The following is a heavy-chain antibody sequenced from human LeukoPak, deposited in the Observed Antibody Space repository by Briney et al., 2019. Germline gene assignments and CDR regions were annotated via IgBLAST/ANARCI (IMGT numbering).Heavy chain of an antibody. V-gene: IGHV3-23*01. Sequence: GGSLRLSCAVSRFAFSNYGMSWVRQAPGKGLEWVSAISGSGGNTYYADSVKGRFTISRDNSKNTLYLQMNSLRAEDTALYYCAKSSYYDTSGSYREYYFDYWGQGALVTVSS. CDR3: AKSSYYDTSGSYREYYFDY. CDR2: ISGSGGNT. J-gene: IGHJ4*02. CDR1: RFAFSNYG. D-gene: IGHD3-22*01.